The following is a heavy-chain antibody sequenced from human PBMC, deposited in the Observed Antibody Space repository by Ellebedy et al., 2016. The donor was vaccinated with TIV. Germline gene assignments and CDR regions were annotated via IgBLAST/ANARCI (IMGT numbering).Heavy chain of an antibody. CDR1: GFTFSSHW. CDR2: INSDGSST. Sequence: GESLKISXAASGFTFSSHWMHWVRQAPGKGLVWVSGINSDGSSTTYADSVKGRFTTSRDNAQNTLYLQTNSLRAEDTAVYYCARESGSYDYWGQGTLVTVSS. J-gene: IGHJ4*02. V-gene: IGHV3-74*01. CDR3: ARESGSYDY. D-gene: IGHD1-26*01.